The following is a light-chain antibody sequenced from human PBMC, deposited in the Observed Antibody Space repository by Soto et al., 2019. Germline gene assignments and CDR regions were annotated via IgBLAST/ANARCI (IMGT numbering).Light chain of an antibody. Sequence: QSALTQPASVSGSPGQSITISCTGTSSDVGSYNYVSWYQQHPGKAPKLMIFEVSNRPSGVSNRFSGSKSDNTASLTISGFQAEDEADYYCTSYTSGTYVFGTGTKVTVL. CDR3: TSYTSGTYV. CDR1: SSDVGSYNY. CDR2: EVS. V-gene: IGLV2-14*01. J-gene: IGLJ1*01.